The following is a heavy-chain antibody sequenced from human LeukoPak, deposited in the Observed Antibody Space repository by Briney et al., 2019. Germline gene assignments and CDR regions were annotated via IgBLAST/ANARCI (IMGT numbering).Heavy chain of an antibody. Sequence: SQTLSLTCTVSGGSIKSGAYYWSWIRQPAGKGLEWLGRIYTNGSTNYNPSLKSRVTISVDTSKNQFSLKLSSVTAADTAVYYCARDGVYDFWSGYQDYWGQGTLVTVSS. CDR2: IYTNGST. D-gene: IGHD3-3*01. CDR1: GGSIKSGAYY. CDR3: ARDGVYDFWSGYQDY. V-gene: IGHV4-61*02. J-gene: IGHJ4*02.